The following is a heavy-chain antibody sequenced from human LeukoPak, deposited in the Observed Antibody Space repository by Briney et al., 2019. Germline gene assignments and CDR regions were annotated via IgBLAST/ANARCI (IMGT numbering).Heavy chain of an antibody. CDR1: GGSISSYY. Sequence: SETLSLTCTVSGGSISSYYWSWIRQPPGKGLEWIGYIYYSGSTNYNPSLKSRVTISVDTSKNQFSLKLSSVTAADTAVYYCASVPLSNFDWLLDGQGLDDAFDIWGQGTMVTVSS. CDR2: IYYSGST. J-gene: IGHJ3*02. V-gene: IGHV4-59*08. D-gene: IGHD3-9*01. CDR3: ASVPLSNFDWLLDGQGLDDAFDI.